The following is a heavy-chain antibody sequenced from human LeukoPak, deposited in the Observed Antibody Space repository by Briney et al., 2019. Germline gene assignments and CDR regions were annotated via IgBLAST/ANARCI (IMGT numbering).Heavy chain of an antibody. D-gene: IGHD6-19*01. V-gene: IGHV3-30-3*01. CDR1: GFAFSSYA. CDR3: ARDDIAVAGTSVY. Sequence: GGRLSLSCAVSGFAFSSYAMRCVTQAPGKGLGWVVVISYDGGNKYYTDSAKGRFTISRDNSKNTLYLQMNSLRAEDTAVYYCARDDIAVAGTSVYWGQGTLVTVSS. J-gene: IGHJ4*02. CDR2: ISYDGGNK.